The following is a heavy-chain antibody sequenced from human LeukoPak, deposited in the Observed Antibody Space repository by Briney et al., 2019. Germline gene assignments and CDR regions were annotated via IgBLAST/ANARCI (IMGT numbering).Heavy chain of an antibody. J-gene: IGHJ4*02. D-gene: IGHD6-6*01. CDR1: GYRLTSYW. V-gene: IGHV5-51*01. CDR2: IYPGDSDT. Sequence: GESLKISCKGSGYRLTSYWIAWVRQMPGKGLEWMGIIYPGDSDTRYSPSFQGQVTISADKSLSTAYLQWSSLKASDTAMYYCARQLYSSSSPDYWGQGTLVTVSS. CDR3: ARQLYSSSSPDY.